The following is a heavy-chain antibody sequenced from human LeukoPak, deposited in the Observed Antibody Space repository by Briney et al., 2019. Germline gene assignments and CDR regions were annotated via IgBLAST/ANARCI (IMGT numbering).Heavy chain of an antibody. J-gene: IGHJ4*02. V-gene: IGHV3-30*18. CDR2: ISYDGSNK. D-gene: IGHD1-26*01. CDR3: AKYSGSYSRLLDY. CDR1: GFTFSSYG. Sequence: PGGSLRLSCAASGFTFSSYGMHWVRQAPGKGLEWVAVISYDGSNKNYADSVKGRFTISRDNSKNTLYLQMNSLRAEDTAVYYCAKYSGSYSRLLDYWGQGTLVTVSS.